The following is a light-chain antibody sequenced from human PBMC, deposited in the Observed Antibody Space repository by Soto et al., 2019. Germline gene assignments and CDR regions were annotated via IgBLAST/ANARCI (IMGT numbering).Light chain of an antibody. Sequence: DIQMTQSPSTLSASVGDRVTITCRASQSISSWFAWYQQKPGKAPKLLNYDASSLESGVPSRFSGSGSGTEFTLTLSSLQPDDFATYYCQQYNSYSTFGQGTKLEIK. CDR1: QSISSW. J-gene: IGKJ2*01. V-gene: IGKV1-5*01. CDR3: QQYNSYST. CDR2: DAS.